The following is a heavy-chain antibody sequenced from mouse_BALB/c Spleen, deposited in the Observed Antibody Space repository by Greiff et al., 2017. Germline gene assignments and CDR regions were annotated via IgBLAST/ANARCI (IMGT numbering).Heavy chain of an antibody. J-gene: IGHJ4*01. CDR1: GFTFSSYG. Sequence: EVMLVESGGDLVKPGGSLKLSCAASGFTFSSYGMSWVRQTPDKRLEWVATISSGGSYTYYPDSVKGRFTISRDNAKNTLYLQMSSLKSEDTAMYYCAREGTEDAMDYWGQGTSVTVSS. CDR2: ISSGGSYT. CDR3: AREGTEDAMDY. V-gene: IGHV5-6*01. D-gene: IGHD3-3*01.